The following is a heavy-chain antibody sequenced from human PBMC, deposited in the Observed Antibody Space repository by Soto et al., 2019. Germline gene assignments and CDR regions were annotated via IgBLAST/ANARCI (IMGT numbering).Heavy chain of an antibody. V-gene: IGHV3-30*18. CDR1: GFTFSSYG. CDR3: AKDGGPLLPNYYYYGMDV. J-gene: IGHJ6*02. D-gene: IGHD3-16*01. Sequence: QVQLVESGGGVVQPGRSLRLSCAASGFTFSSYGMHWVRQAPGKGLEWVAVISYDGSNKYYADSVKGRFTISRDNSKNTLYLQMNSLRAEDTAVYYCAKDGGPLLPNYYYYGMDVCGQGTTVTVSS. CDR2: ISYDGSNK.